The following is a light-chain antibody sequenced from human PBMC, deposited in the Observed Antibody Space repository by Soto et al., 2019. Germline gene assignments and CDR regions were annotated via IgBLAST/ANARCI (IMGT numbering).Light chain of an antibody. Sequence: QPVLTQPPSVSEAPRQRVTISCSGSSSNIGNNAVNWYQQVPGKAPKLLIYYDDLLPSGVSERFSDSKSGTSASLAISGLQSEDDADYYCAAWDDSLNGWVFGGGTKLTVL. V-gene: IGLV1-36*01. CDR3: AAWDDSLNGWV. CDR2: YDD. CDR1: SSNIGNNA. J-gene: IGLJ3*02.